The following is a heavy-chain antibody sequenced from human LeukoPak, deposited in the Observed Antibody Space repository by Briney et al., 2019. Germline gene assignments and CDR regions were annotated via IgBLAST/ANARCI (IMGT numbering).Heavy chain of an antibody. CDR3: ARVPQYRFPFSLRYFDWPRPNWFDP. Sequence: GASVKVSCKASGYTFTSYDINWVRQATGQGLEWMGWMNPNSGNTGYAQKFQGRVTMTRNTSISTAYMELSSLRSEDTAVYYCARVPQYRFPFSLRYFDWPRPNWFDPWGQGTLVTVSS. CDR2: MNPNSGNT. V-gene: IGHV1-8*01. D-gene: IGHD3-9*01. CDR1: GYTFTSYD. J-gene: IGHJ5*02.